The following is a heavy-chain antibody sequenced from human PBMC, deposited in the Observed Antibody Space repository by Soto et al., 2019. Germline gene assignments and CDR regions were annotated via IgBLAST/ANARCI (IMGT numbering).Heavy chain of an antibody. CDR3: ARTLEMRNGMDV. J-gene: IGHJ6*02. Sequence: PTLVNPTETLTLTCIVSVGSLINDRMGVSWIRQPPGKALEWLAHILSSDEKSYSTSLKGRLTISTDTSKTQVVLTMTNMGPVDTGTYYCARTLEMRNGMDVWGQGTTVTVSS. CDR1: VGSLINDRMG. V-gene: IGHV2-26*01. CDR2: ILSSDEK.